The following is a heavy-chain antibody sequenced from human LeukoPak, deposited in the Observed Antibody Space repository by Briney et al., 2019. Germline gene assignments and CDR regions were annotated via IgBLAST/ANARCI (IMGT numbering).Heavy chain of an antibody. V-gene: IGHV4-4*08. Sequence: AETLSLTCTVSGGSISTYYWGWIRQPPGKGLEWIGNIYPTGSTYYNPSLKSRVTISVDTSKNQFSLKVSSVSAADTAVYYCARAYSSSWYWNWFDPWGQGTLVTVSS. CDR3: ARAYSSSWYWNWFDP. CDR2: IYPTGST. J-gene: IGHJ5*02. D-gene: IGHD6-13*01. CDR1: GGSISTYY.